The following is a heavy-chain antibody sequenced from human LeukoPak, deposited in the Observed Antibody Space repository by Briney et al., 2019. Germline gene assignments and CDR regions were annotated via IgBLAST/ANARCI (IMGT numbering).Heavy chain of an antibody. CDR3: ARAPYGDSFDY. J-gene: IGHJ4*02. CDR2: ISSGGNTI. D-gene: IGHD4-17*01. CDR1: GFTFSSFE. Sequence: GGSLRLSCAASGFTFSSFEMNWVRQAPGKGLEWVSYISSGGNTIFYADSVKGRFTISRDNAKNTLYLQMNSMRAEDTAVYYCARAPYGDSFDYWGQGTLVTVSS. V-gene: IGHV3-48*03.